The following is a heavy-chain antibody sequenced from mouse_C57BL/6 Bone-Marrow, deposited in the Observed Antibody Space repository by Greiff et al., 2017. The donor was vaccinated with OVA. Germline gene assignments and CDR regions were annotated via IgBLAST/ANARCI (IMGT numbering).Heavy chain of an antibody. D-gene: IGHD1-2*01. CDR3: ARKETTAGFAY. CDR1: GYTFTSYW. Sequence: QFQLQQPGAELVKPGASVKLSCKASGYTFTSYWMHWVKQRPGQGLEWIGMIHPNSGSTNYNEKFKSKATLTVDKSSSTAYMQLSSLTSEDSAVYYCARKETTAGFAYWGQGTLVTVSA. J-gene: IGHJ3*01. CDR2: IHPNSGST. V-gene: IGHV1-64*01.